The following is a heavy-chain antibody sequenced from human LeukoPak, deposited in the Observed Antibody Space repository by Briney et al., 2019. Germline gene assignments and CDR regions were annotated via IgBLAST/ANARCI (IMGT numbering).Heavy chain of an antibody. V-gene: IGHV1-69*04. Sequence: GSSVKVSCKASGGTFSSYAISWVRQAPGQGLEWMGRIIPILGIANYAQKFQGRVTITADKSTSTAYMELSSLRSEDTAVYYCARVGPQYSSGAGPWGQGTLVTVSS. CDR3: ARVGPQYSSGAGP. CDR1: GGTFSSYA. D-gene: IGHD6-19*01. J-gene: IGHJ5*02. CDR2: IIPILGIA.